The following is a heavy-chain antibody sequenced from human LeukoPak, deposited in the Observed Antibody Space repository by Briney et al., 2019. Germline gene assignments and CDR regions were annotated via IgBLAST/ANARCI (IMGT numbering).Heavy chain of an antibody. V-gene: IGHV1-18*01. CDR1: GYTFTSYG. J-gene: IGHJ4*02. D-gene: IGHD3-22*01. Sequence: GASVKVSCKASGYTFTSYGISWVRQAPGQGLEWMGWISAYNGNTNYAQKLQGRVTMTTDTSTSTAYMGLRSLRSDDTAVYYCARGGYYYDSSGYYWVDYWGQGTLVTVS. CDR2: ISAYNGNT. CDR3: ARGGYYYDSSGYYWVDY.